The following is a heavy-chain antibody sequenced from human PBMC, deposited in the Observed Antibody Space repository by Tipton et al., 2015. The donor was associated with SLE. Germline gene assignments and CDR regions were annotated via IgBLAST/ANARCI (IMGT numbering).Heavy chain of an antibody. V-gene: IGHV4-34*01. D-gene: IGHD6-6*01. CDR3: SRHPGARHFDY. J-gene: IGHJ4*02. Sequence: TLSLTCAVYGGSFSGYYWSWIRQPPGKGLEWIGSIYYSGSTYYNPSLKSRVTISVDTSKNQFSLKLSSVTAADTAVYYWSRHPGARHFDYWGQGTLVTVPS. CDR1: GGSFSGYY. CDR2: IYYSGST.